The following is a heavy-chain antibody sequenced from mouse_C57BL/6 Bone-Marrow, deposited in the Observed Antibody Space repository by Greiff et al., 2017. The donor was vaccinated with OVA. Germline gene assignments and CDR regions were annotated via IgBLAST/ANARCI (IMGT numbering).Heavy chain of an antibody. CDR1: GFTFSSYA. V-gene: IGHV5-4*01. Sequence: DVMLVESGGGLVKPGGSLKLSCAASGFTFSSYAMSWVRQTPAKRLEWVATISDGGSYTYYPDNVKGRFTISRDNAKNNLYLQMSHLKSEDTAMYYCARDSAGFYYVDYWGQGTTLTVSS. CDR2: ISDGGSYT. J-gene: IGHJ2*01. CDR3: ARDSAGFYYVDY. D-gene: IGHD3-2*02.